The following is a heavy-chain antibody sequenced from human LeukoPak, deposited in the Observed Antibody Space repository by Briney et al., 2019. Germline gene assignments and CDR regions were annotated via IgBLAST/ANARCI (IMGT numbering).Heavy chain of an antibody. Sequence: ASVKVSCKASGYTYTGYYMHWVRQAPGQGLEWMGWINPNSGGTNYAQKFQGRVTMTRDTSISTAYMELSRLRSDDTAVYYCAREVVVVPAAMRNGVYYYYGMDVWGQGTTVTVSS. V-gene: IGHV1-2*02. CDR2: INPNSGGT. CDR3: AREVVVVPAAMRNGVYYYYGMDV. CDR1: GYTYTGYY. D-gene: IGHD2-2*01. J-gene: IGHJ6*02.